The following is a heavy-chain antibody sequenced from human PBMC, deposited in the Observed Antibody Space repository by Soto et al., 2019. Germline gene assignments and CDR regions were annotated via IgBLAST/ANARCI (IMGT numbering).Heavy chain of an antibody. CDR3: AYAPSVATNWFDP. Sequence: QVQLQESGPGLVKPSGTLSLTCAVSGGSISSSNWWSWVRQPPGKGLEWIGEIYHSGSTNYNPSLKSRATISVAKSKTHFSLKLSSVPAADTAVCYCAYAPSVATNWFDPWGQGTLVTVSS. CDR2: IYHSGST. J-gene: IGHJ5*02. V-gene: IGHV4-4*02. CDR1: GGSISSSNW. D-gene: IGHD2-15*01.